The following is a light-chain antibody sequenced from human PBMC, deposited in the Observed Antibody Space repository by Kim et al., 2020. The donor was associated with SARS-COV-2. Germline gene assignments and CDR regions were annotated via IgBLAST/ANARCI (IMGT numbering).Light chain of an antibody. CDR1: QSVSSN. J-gene: IGKJ1*01. CDR2: RSS. CDR3: QQYKRWHT. Sequence: EIVMTQSPAALSVSPGERATLSCRASQSVSSNLAWYQQKPGQAPRLLFYRSSTRATGIPARFSGSGSETEFTLTISSLQSEDSAVYYLQQYKRWHTFGQGTKVDIK. V-gene: IGKV3-15*01.